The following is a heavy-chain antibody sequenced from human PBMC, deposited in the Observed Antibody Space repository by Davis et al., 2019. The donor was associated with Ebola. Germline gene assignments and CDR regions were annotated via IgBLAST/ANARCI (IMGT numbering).Heavy chain of an antibody. CDR2: ICYSGST. CDR3: AGYSSSSSDLYYYYGMDV. CDR1: GGSISSGGYY. Sequence: SETLSLTCTVSGGSISSGGYYWSWIRQHPGKGLEWIGYICYSGSTYYNPSLKSRVTISVDTSKNQFSLKLSSVTAADTAVYYCAGYSSSSSDLYYYYGMDVWGQGTTVTVSS. V-gene: IGHV4-31*03. J-gene: IGHJ6*02. D-gene: IGHD6-6*01.